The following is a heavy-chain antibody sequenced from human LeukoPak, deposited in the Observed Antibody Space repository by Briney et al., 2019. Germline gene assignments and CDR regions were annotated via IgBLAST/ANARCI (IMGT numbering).Heavy chain of an antibody. CDR2: IWHDGSAE. J-gene: IGHJ4*02. V-gene: IGHV3-33*03. D-gene: IGHD6-19*01. CDR1: GFIFSSYG. Sequence: GGSLRLSCAASGFIFSSYGMYWVRQGPGKGLEWVAVIWHDGSAEFYADSVKGRFTISRDDSKNTVYLQMNSLRVEDTALYYCAKDSRGGWSGYFDYWGQGILVTVSS. CDR3: AKDSRGGWSGYFDY.